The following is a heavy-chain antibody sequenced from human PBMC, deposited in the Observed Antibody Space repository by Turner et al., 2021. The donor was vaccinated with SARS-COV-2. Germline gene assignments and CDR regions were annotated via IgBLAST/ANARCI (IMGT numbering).Heavy chain of an antibody. V-gene: IGHV3-33*01. J-gene: IGHJ4*02. CDR2: IWYDGSKK. Sequence: QVQLVESGGGVVPPGRSLRPSCAASGFTFSSYGRHWVRQAPCKGLEWVALIWYDGSKKYYADSVKGRFTISRDNSKNTLYLQINSRRAEDTAVYYCARDKGGGSSGWLIPSGSYYFDYWGQGTLVTVSS. CDR3: ARDKGGGSSGWLIPSGSYYFDY. CDR1: GFTFSSYG. D-gene: IGHD6-19*01.